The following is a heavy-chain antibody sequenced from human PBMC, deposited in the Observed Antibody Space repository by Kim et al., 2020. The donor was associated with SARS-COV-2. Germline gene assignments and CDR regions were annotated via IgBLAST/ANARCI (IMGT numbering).Heavy chain of an antibody. Sequence: ARKFQGRVTIHEDTSTDTAYMELSSLRSEDTAVYYCATSTAVVTTNWFDPWGQGTLVTVSS. J-gene: IGHJ5*02. D-gene: IGHD4-17*01. V-gene: IGHV1-24*01. CDR3: ATSTAVVTTNWFDP.